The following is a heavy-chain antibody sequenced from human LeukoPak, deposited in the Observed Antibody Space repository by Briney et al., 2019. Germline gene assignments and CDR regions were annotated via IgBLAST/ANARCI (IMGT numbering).Heavy chain of an antibody. J-gene: IGHJ4*02. V-gene: IGHV3-15*01. Sequence: GGSLRLSCAASGFTFSNAWMSWVRQAPGKGLEWVGRIKSKTDGGTTDYAAPVRGRFTISRDDSKNTAYLQMNSLKTEDTAVYYCTRQGGEVGATAYWGQGTLVTVSS. D-gene: IGHD1-26*01. CDR3: TRQGGEVGATAY. CDR2: IKSKTDGGTT. CDR1: GFTFSNAW.